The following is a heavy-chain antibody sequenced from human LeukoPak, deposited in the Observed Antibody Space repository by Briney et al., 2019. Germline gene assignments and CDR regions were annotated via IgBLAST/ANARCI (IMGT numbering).Heavy chain of an antibody. Sequence: EASVKVSCKASGYTFTSYDINWVRQATGQGLEWMGWMNPNSGNTGYAQKFQGRVTMTRNTSISTAYMELSSLRSEDTAVYYCARGRSEYYDFWSGYGPPYYYGMGVWGQGTTVTVSS. CDR2: MNPNSGNT. CDR3: ARGRSEYYDFWSGYGPPYYYGMGV. J-gene: IGHJ6*02. V-gene: IGHV1-8*01. D-gene: IGHD3-3*01. CDR1: GYTFTSYD.